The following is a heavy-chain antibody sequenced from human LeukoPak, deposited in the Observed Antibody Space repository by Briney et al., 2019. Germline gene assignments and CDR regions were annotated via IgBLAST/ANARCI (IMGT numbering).Heavy chain of an antibody. Sequence: GGSLRLSCAASGVTFSSYSMNWVRQAPGKGLEWVSSISSRSTYIYYADSVKGRFTISRDNAKNSLYLQMNSLRAEDTAVYFCAKSTRAVMAMMDVWGKGTTVTISS. D-gene: IGHD3-16*01. CDR3: AKSTRAVMAMMDV. V-gene: IGHV3-21*01. CDR2: ISSRSTYI. J-gene: IGHJ6*04. CDR1: GVTFSSYS.